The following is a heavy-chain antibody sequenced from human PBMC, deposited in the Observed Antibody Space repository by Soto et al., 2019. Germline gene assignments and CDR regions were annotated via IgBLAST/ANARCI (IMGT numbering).Heavy chain of an antibody. CDR1: GGSISSSTYY. J-gene: IGHJ6*02. V-gene: IGHV4-39*07. CDR3: ARDLWGYCGTDCYPLDV. D-gene: IGHD2-21*02. Sequence: PSETLSLTCTVSGGSISSSTYYWGWIRQPPGKGLEWIGSIYYSGSTYYNPSLKSRVTISVDTSKNQFSLKLNSVTAADTAVYYCARDLWGYCGTDCYPLDVWGQGTTVTVS. CDR2: IYYSGST.